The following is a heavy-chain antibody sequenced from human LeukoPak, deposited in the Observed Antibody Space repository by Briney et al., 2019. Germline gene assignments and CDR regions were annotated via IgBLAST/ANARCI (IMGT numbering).Heavy chain of an antibody. D-gene: IGHD1-26*01. Sequence: GGSLKLSCAASGFTFSASDMHWVRQASGKGLEWVGRIGVKTNNYATAYGASVRGRFTISRDDSKNTACLQMSSLRTEDTAIYYCTYYRRDPAGYYYGMDVWGQGTTVTVSS. CDR3: TYYRRDPAGYYYGMDV. CDR2: IGVKTNNYAT. J-gene: IGHJ6*02. CDR1: GFTFSASD. V-gene: IGHV3-73*01.